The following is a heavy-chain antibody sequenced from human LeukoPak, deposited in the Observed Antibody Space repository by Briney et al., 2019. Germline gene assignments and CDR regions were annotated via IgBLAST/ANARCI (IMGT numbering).Heavy chain of an antibody. D-gene: IGHD3-10*01. CDR2: ISGSGGST. CDR3: AKGHGGSGSYYDYYYGMDV. CDR1: GFTFSSYA. V-gene: IGHV3-23*01. J-gene: IGHJ6*02. Sequence: GGSLRLSCAASGFTFSSYAMSWVRQAPGKGLEWVSAISGSGGSTYYAESVKGRFTISRDNSKNTLYLQMNSLRAEDTAVYYCAKGHGGSGSYYDYYYGMDVWGQGTTVTVSS.